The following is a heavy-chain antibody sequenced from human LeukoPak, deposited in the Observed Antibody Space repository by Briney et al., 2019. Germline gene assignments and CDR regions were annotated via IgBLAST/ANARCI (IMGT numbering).Heavy chain of an antibody. J-gene: IGHJ6*02. V-gene: IGHV4-30-2*01. D-gene: IGHD3-16*01. Sequence: SETLSLTCDVSGGSISSGGYSWSWIRQPSGKGLEWIGYIYHSGSPYYNPSLKSRVTMSIDRSKNQFSLKLSSVTAADTAVYYCAREDFGPYFGMDVWGQGTTVTVSS. CDR1: GGSISSGGYS. CDR2: IYHSGSP. CDR3: AREDFGPYFGMDV.